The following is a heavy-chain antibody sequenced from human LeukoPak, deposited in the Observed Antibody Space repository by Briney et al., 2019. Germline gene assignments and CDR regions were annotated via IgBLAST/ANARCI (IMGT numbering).Heavy chain of an antibody. CDR3: ARDCRVSTMVRGAMGYYYYMDF. CDR2: ISTTASTI. J-gene: IGHJ6*03. CDR1: GFIFSNYE. D-gene: IGHD3-10*01. Sequence: GGSLRLSCAASGFIFSNYEFNWVRQAPGKGLERIAYISTTASTIYYADSVKGRFTISRDNSKNTLYLQMNSLRAEDTAVYYCARDCRVSTMVRGAMGYYYYMDFWGKGTTVTVSS. V-gene: IGHV3-48*03.